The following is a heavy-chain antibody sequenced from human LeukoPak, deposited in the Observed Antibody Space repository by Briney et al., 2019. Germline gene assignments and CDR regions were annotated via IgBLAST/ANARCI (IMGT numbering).Heavy chain of an antibody. V-gene: IGHV3-48*01. CDR2: ISSSSSTI. CDR3: ARSRDKNTYGYAY. D-gene: IGHD5-18*01. CDR1: GFTFSSSS. J-gene: IGHJ4*02. Sequence: GGSLRLSCAASGFTFSSSSMNWVCQAPGKGLEWVSYISSSSSTIYYTDSGKGRFTISRDNAKNSLYLQMNNLRAEDTAVYYCARSRDKNTYGYAYWGQGTLVTVSS.